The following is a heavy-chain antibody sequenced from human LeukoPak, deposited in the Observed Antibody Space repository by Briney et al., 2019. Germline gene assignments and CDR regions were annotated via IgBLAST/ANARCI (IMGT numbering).Heavy chain of an antibody. CDR2: IYYSGST. CDR3: ARHEYSGSYYGLSWFDP. CDR1: GGSISSSGYY. J-gene: IGHJ5*02. V-gene: IGHV4-39*01. D-gene: IGHD1-26*01. Sequence: PSETLSLTCTVSGGSISSSGYYWGWIRQPPVKGLEWIASIYYSGSTYYNPSLKSRVTISVDTSKNQLSLKLSSLTAADTAVYYCARHEYSGSYYGLSWFDPWGQGTLVTVSS.